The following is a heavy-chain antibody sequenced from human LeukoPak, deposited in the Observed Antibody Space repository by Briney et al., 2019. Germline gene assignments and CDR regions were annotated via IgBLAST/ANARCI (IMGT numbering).Heavy chain of an antibody. Sequence: ASVKVSCKASGYTFTSYDINWVRQATGQGLEWMGWMNPNSGNTGYAQKFQGRVTMTRNTSISTAYMELSSLRSEGTAVYYCARVRGYSSSWKSWFDPWGQGTLVTVSS. V-gene: IGHV1-8*01. CDR1: GYTFTSYD. J-gene: IGHJ5*02. CDR2: MNPNSGNT. D-gene: IGHD6-13*01. CDR3: ARVRGYSSSWKSWFDP.